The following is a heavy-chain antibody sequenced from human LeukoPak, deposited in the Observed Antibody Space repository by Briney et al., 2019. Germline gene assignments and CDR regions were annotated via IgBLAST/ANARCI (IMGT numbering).Heavy chain of an antibody. CDR1: GFTFSSYA. D-gene: IGHD2-21*02. CDR2: IKQDGSEK. J-gene: IGHJ4*02. Sequence: GGSLRLSCAASGFTFSSYAMSWVRQAPGKGLEWVANIKQDGSEKYYVDSVKGRFTISRDNAKNSLYLQMNSLRAEDTAVYYCARASYCGGDCSSFDYWGQGTLVTVSS. V-gene: IGHV3-7*01. CDR3: ARASYCGGDCSSFDY.